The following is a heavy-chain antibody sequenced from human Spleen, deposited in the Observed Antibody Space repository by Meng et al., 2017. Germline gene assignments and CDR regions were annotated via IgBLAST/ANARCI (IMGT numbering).Heavy chain of an antibody. D-gene: IGHD3-10*01. Sequence: LSLTCGASGFTFSTYWMHWIRQAPGKGLVWVSRINGDGSSTSYADSVKGRFTISRDNAKNTLYLQMNSLRVEDTAVYYCARDPDYYGSGNLSWGQGTLVTVSS. CDR1: GFTFSTYW. V-gene: IGHV3-74*01. CDR2: INGDGSST. CDR3: ARDPDYYGSGNLS. J-gene: IGHJ4*02.